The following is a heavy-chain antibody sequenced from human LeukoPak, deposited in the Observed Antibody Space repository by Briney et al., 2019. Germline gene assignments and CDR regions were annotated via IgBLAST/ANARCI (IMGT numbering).Heavy chain of an antibody. D-gene: IGHD3-22*01. CDR1: GFTFSSYA. CDR3: ARDTYYYDSSGSRFDY. J-gene: IGHJ4*02. V-gene: IGHV3-30-3*01. Sequence: GGSLRLSCAASGFTFSSYAMHWVRQAPGKGLEWVAVISYDGSNKSYADSVKGRFTISRDNSKNTLYLQMNSLSAEDTAVYYCARDTYYYDSSGSRFDYWGQGTLVTVSS. CDR2: ISYDGSNK.